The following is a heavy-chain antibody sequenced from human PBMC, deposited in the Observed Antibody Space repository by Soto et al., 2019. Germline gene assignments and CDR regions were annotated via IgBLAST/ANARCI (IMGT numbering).Heavy chain of an antibody. CDR1: GVTFSKYA. CDR3: SKGDYGGNSPYWYFDF. Sequence: EVQLLESGGGLVQPGGSLRLSCAVSGVTFSKYAMSWVRQPPGKGPEWVSAITGSGGLTYYADSVKGRFTISRDNSKNILFLQMNRLRDEDTATYCCSKGDYGGNSPYWYFDFWGRGTLVIVSS. D-gene: IGHD4-17*01. CDR2: ITGSGGLT. V-gene: IGHV3-23*01. J-gene: IGHJ2*01.